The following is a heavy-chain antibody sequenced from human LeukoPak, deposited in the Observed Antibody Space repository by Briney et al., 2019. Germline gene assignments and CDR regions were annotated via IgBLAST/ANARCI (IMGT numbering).Heavy chain of an antibody. V-gene: IGHV3-23*01. CDR2: ISGSGGST. CDR3: AKDHVITMIVVVIPVYFDY. CDR1: GFTFSSYA. D-gene: IGHD3-22*01. J-gene: IGHJ4*02. Sequence: GGSRRLSCAASGFTFSSYAMSWVRQAPGKGLEWVSAISGSGGSTCYADSVKGRFTISRDNSKNTLYLQMNSLRAEDTAVYYCAKDHVITMIVVVIPVYFDYWGQGTLVTVSS.